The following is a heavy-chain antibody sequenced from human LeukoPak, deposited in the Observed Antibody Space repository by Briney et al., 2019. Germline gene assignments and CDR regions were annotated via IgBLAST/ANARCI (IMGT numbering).Heavy chain of an antibody. V-gene: IGHV1-2*06. J-gene: IGHJ4*02. CDR3: ARPDTAMVR. Sequence: ASVKVSCTASGYSFPSYGISWVRQAPGQGPEWMGRINPNSGGTNYAQKFQGRVTMTRDTSISTAYMELSRLRSDDTAVYYCARPDTAMVRWGQGTLVTVSS. CDR1: GYSFPSYG. CDR2: INPNSGGT. D-gene: IGHD5-18*01.